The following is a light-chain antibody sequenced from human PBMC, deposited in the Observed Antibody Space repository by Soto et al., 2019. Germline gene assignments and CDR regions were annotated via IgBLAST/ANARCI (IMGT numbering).Light chain of an antibody. Sequence: ELVLTQSPGTLSLSPGERATLSCRASQSVSSSYLAWYQQKPGQAPRLLIYGASSRATGIPDRFSGSGSGTDFTLTISRLEPEDFAVYYCQQYGSSLRTLGTGTKVYTK. V-gene: IGKV3-20*01. CDR2: GAS. CDR1: QSVSSSY. CDR3: QQYGSSLRT. J-gene: IGKJ3*01.